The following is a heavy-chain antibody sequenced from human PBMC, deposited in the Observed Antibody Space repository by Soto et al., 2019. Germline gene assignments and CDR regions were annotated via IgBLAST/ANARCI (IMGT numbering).Heavy chain of an antibody. CDR1: GGSFSGYY. J-gene: IGHJ5*02. D-gene: IGHD3-16*02. CDR2: VNHSGST. Sequence: SETLSLTCAVYGGSFSGYYWSWIRQPPGKGLEWIGEVNHSGSTNYNPSLKSRVTISVDTSKNQFSLKLSSVTAADTAVYYCARSPPDTFGGVIVIKRGAWFDPWGQGTLVTVSS. V-gene: IGHV4-34*01. CDR3: ARSPPDTFGGVIVIKRGAWFDP.